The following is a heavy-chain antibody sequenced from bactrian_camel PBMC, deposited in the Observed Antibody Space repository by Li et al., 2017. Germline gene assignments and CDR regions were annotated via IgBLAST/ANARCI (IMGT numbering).Heavy chain of an antibody. D-gene: IGHD2*01. CDR3: ATGKCSSGGYCIMGRAYNY. CDR1: GFDFSSYL. V-gene: IGHV3S40*01. J-gene: IGHJ4*01. Sequence: VQLVESGGGLVQPGGSLRLSCAASGFDFSSYLMSWVRQAPGKGLEWVSAISSNGDSTNYADSVKGQFTISRDNAKNTVYLQMNSLKPEDTAEYYCATGKCSSGGYCIMGRAYNYWGQGTQVTVS. CDR2: ISSNGDST.